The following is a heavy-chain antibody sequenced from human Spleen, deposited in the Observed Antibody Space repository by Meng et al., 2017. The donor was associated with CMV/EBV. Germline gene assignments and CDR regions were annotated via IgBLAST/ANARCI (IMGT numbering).Heavy chain of an antibody. CDR1: GFAFSTYT. CDR3: ARENSRGYRHYNYYYGLDV. D-gene: IGHD3-22*01. J-gene: IGHJ6*02. CDR2: ISTSSSYI. V-gene: IGHV3-21*01. Sequence: LSLTCAASGFAFSTYTLNWVRQAPGKGLEWVSSISTSSSYIYYADSLKGRFSISRDNAKNSLYLQMKGLRAEDTAVYYCARENSRGYRHYNYYYGLDVWGQGTTVTVSS.